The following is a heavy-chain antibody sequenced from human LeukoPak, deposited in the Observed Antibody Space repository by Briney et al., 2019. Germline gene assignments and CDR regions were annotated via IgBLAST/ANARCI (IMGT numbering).Heavy chain of an antibody. D-gene: IGHD5-18*01. V-gene: IGHV4-59*01. CDR2: IYNSGST. CDR1: GGSISNYD. Sequence: SETLSLTCTVSGGSISNYDWSWVRQFPGKGLEWTGYIYNSGSTNYNPSLKSRVTVSKDTSKNQFSLKLSSVTAADTAVYYCARVGAAMDNFDYWGQGTLVTVS. CDR3: ARVGAAMDNFDY. J-gene: IGHJ4*02.